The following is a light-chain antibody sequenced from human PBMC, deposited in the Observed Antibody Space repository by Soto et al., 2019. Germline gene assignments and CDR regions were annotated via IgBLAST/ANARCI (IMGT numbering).Light chain of an antibody. CDR3: NSFAGSNHVV. CDR2: EVN. V-gene: IGLV2-8*01. J-gene: IGLJ2*01. CDR1: SSDVGAYDY. Sequence: QSALTQPPSASGSPGQSVTISCTGTSSDVGAYDYVSWYQQHPGKAPKLIIYEVNKRPSGVPDRFSGSKSGNTASLTVSGLQGEDEADYYCNSFAGSNHVVFGGGTKLTVL.